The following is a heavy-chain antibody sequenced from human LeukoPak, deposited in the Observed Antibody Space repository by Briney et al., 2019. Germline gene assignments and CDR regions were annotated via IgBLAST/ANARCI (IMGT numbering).Heavy chain of an antibody. CDR1: GFTFSSYW. V-gene: IGHV4-39*07. Sequence: GSLRLSCAASGFTFSSYWMSWIRQPPGKGLEWIGSIYYSGSTYYNPSLKSRVTISVDTSKNQFSLKLSSVTAADTAVYYCARDSGAAGTDAFDIWGQGTMVTVSS. J-gene: IGHJ3*02. CDR3: ARDSGAAGTDAFDI. D-gene: IGHD6-13*01. CDR2: IYYSGST.